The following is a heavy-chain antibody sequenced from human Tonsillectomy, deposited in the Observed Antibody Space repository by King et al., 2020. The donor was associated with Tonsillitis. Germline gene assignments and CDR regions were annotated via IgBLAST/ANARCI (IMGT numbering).Heavy chain of an antibody. CDR2: IYNGGNT. Sequence: QLVQSGGGLVQPGGSLKLSCAASGFTVSSNYMSWVRQAPGKGLEWVSVIYNGGNTYYADSVKGRFTISRDNSKNTLYLQMNSLRVEDTAVYYCARAVYSGSYYFDYWGQGSLVTVSS. J-gene: IGHJ4*02. CDR1: GFTVSSNY. D-gene: IGHD1-26*01. CDR3: ARAVYSGSYYFDY. V-gene: IGHV3-66*01.